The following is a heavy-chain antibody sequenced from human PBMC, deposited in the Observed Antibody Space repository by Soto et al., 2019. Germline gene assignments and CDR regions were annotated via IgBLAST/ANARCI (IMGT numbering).Heavy chain of an antibody. CDR1: GGSISSGGYY. Sequence: PSETLSLTCTVSGGSISSGGYYWSWIRQHPGKGLEWIGYIYYSGSTYYNPSLKSRVTISVDTSKNQFSLKLSSVTAADTAVYYCATDGYCSGGSCYSSPRWGQGTLVTVS. CDR3: ATDGYCSGGSCYSSPR. J-gene: IGHJ4*02. V-gene: IGHV4-31*03. CDR2: IYYSGST. D-gene: IGHD2-15*01.